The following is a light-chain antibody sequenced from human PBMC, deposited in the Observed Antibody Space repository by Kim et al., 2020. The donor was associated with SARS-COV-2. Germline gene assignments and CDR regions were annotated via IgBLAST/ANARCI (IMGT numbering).Light chain of an antibody. CDR2: EVS. Sequence: GQSGTISCTGTSSDVGNYNRVSWYQQPPGTAPKLMIYEVSNRPSGVPDRFSGSKSGNTASLTISGLQAEDEADYYCSSYTSRSTLVFGGGTQLTVL. V-gene: IGLV2-18*02. CDR3: SSYTSRSTLV. J-gene: IGLJ2*01. CDR1: SSDVGNYNR.